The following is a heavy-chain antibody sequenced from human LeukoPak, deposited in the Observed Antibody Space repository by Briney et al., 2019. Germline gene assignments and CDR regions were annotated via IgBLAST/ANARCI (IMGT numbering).Heavy chain of an antibody. J-gene: IGHJ4*02. D-gene: IGHD3-3*01. CDR2: IGGSGGNT. Sequence: GGSLRLSCAASGFTFSSAMNWVRQAPGKGLEWVSSIGGSGGNTYYADSVKGRFTISRDNSRDTLYLQMNSLRAEDTAVYYCARGSNYDFWSDFYPTNYFDYWGQGARVTVSS. V-gene: IGHV3-23*01. CDR3: ARGSNYDFWSDFYPTNYFDY. CDR1: GFTFSSA.